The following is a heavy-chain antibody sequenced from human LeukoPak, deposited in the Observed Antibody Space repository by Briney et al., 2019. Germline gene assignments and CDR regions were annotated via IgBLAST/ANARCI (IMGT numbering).Heavy chain of an antibody. CDR1: GFTFNTYI. CDR3: ARDLHSSGWPYYFDY. V-gene: IGHV3-30*03. J-gene: IGHJ4*02. D-gene: IGHD6-19*01. Sequence: GGSLRLSCAASGFTFNTYIMNWVRQAPGKGLEWVAVISYDGSNKYNADSVKGRFTISRDNSKNTLYLQMNSLRAEDTALYYCARDLHSSGWPYYFDYWGQGTLVTVSS. CDR2: ISYDGSNK.